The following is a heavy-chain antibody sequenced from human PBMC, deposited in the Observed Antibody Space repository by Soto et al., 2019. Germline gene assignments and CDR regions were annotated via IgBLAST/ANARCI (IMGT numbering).Heavy chain of an antibody. Sequence: PGGSLRLSCAASGFTFSSYGMHWVRQAPGKGLEWVAVISYDGSNKYYADSVKGRFTISRDNSKNTLYLQMNSLRAEDTAVYYCAKSLYYYDSSEFDYWGQGTLVTVSS. CDR3: AKSLYYYDSSEFDY. J-gene: IGHJ4*02. V-gene: IGHV3-30*18. D-gene: IGHD3-22*01. CDR2: ISYDGSNK. CDR1: GFTFSSYG.